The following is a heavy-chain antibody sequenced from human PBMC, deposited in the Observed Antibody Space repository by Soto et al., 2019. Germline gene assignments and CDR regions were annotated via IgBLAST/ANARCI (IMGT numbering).Heavy chain of an antibody. CDR3: AHRDLSSSWYGGPFDY. J-gene: IGHJ4*02. CDR2: IYWDDDK. Sequence: QITLKESGPTLVKPTQTLTLTCTFSGFSLSTSGVGVGWIRQPPGKALEWLALIYWDDDKRYSPSLKSRLTITEDTSKNRVVLTMTNMDPVNTATYYCAHRDLSSSWYGGPFDYWCQGSLVSVSS. CDR1: GFSLSTSGVG. V-gene: IGHV2-5*02. D-gene: IGHD6-13*01.